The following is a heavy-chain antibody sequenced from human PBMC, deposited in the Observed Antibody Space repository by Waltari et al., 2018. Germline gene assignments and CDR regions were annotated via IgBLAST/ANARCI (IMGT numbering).Heavy chain of an antibody. J-gene: IGHJ4*02. CDR3: AKSSGYSYGLRLDY. Sequence: GRSLRLSCTAAGFPFSNYTLTWVRQAPGKGLEWVSGISGSGISRYYADSVKGRFSISRDKSKNTMYMQMNSLRVEDTAVYYCAKSSGYSYGLRLDYWGQGILVTVSS. V-gene: IGHV3-23*01. D-gene: IGHD5-18*01. CDR1: GFPFSNYT. CDR2: ISGSGISR.